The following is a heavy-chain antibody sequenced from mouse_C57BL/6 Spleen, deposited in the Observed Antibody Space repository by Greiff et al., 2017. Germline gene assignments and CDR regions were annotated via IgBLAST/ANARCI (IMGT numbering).Heavy chain of an antibody. Sequence: QVQPKESGAELVKPGASVKLSCKASGYTFTEYTIHWVKQRSGQGLEWIGWFYPGSGSIKYNEKFKDKATLTADKSSSTVYMELSRLTSEDSAVYFCARHEDTPAPYYGSSSPWFAYWGQGTLVTVSA. D-gene: IGHD1-1*01. CDR1: GYTFTEYT. V-gene: IGHV1-62-2*01. CDR2: FYPGSGSI. CDR3: ARHEDTPAPYYGSSSPWFAY. J-gene: IGHJ3*01.